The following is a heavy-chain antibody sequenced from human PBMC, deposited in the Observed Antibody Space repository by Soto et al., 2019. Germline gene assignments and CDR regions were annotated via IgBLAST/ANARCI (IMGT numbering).Heavy chain of an antibody. V-gene: IGHV1-18*04. CDR1: GYTFTSYG. CDR3: ARSPPTAMVYGSVPPLDY. Sequence: EASVKVSCKASGYTFTSYGISWVRQAPGQGLEWMGWISAYNGNTNYAQKLQGRVTMTTDTSTSTAYMELRSLRSDDTAVYYCARSPPTAMVYGSVPPLDYWGQGTLVTVSS. J-gene: IGHJ4*02. CDR2: ISAYNGNT. D-gene: IGHD5-18*01.